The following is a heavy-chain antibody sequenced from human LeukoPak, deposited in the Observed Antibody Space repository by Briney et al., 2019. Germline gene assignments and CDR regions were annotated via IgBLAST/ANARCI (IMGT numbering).Heavy chain of an antibody. D-gene: IGHD1-26*01. V-gene: IGHV1-18*04. CDR1: GYTFNGSH. J-gene: IGHJ4*02. CDR3: ARGGEWEPNYFDY. CDR2: ISAYNGNT. Sequence: ASVKVSCKASGYTFNGSHMYWVRQAPGQGLEWMGWISAYNGNTNYAQKLQGRVTMTTDTSTSTAYMELRSLRSDDTAVYYCARGGEWEPNYFDYWGQGTLVTVSS.